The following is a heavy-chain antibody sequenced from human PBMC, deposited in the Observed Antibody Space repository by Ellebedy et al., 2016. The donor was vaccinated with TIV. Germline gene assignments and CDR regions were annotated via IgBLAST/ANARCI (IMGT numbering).Heavy chain of an antibody. Sequence: GESLKISXAASGFTFSSYAMSWVRQAPGKGLEWVSAISGSGGSTYYADSVKGRFTISRDNSKNTLYLQMNSLRAEDTAVYYCAREVPEQQVVLDSWGQGTLVTVSS. CDR2: ISGSGGST. V-gene: IGHV3-23*01. D-gene: IGHD6-13*01. CDR1: GFTFSSYA. J-gene: IGHJ4*02. CDR3: AREVPEQQVVLDS.